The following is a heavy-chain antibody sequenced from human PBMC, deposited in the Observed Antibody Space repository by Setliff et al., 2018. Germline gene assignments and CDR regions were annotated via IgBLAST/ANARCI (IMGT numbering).Heavy chain of an antibody. Sequence: LSLTCTVSGASISSSSYYWAWIRQPPGRGLELIGSIFYGGSTYYNPSLKSRVTISVDTSKNQFSLKLSPVTAADTAVYYCARVKIAILPAAIDYWGQGTLVTVSS. J-gene: IGHJ4*02. D-gene: IGHD2-2*01. V-gene: IGHV4-39*07. CDR3: ARVKIAILPAAIDY. CDR1: GASISSSSYY. CDR2: IFYGGST.